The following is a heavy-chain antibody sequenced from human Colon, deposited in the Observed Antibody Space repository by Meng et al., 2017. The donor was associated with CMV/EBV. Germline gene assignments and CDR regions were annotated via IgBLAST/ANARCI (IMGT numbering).Heavy chain of an antibody. CDR2: IDPNSGDT. V-gene: IGHV1-2*02. D-gene: IGHD1-26*01. CDR3: ARVLVGATEPFDY. Sequence: ASVKVSCKASGYTFTNYYMHWVRQAPGQGLEWMGWIDPNSGDTNVAQNFQGRVTMTRDTSISTAYMELSRLRSDDTAVYYCARVLVGATEPFDYWGQGTLVTVSS. CDR1: GYTFTNYY. J-gene: IGHJ4*02.